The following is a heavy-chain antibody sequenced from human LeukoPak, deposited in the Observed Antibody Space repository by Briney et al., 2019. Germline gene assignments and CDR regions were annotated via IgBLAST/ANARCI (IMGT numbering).Heavy chain of an antibody. J-gene: IGHJ6*02. D-gene: IGHD2-15*01. CDR2: ISGSGGST. V-gene: IGHV3-23*01. CDR3: VAAPDYYYYGMDV. CDR1: GFTFSSYA. Sequence: GGSLRLSCAASGFTFSSYAMSWVRQAPGKGLEWVSAISGSGGSTYYADSVKGRFTISRDNSKNTLNLQMNSLRAEDTAVYYGVAAPDYYYYGMDVWGQGTTVTVSS.